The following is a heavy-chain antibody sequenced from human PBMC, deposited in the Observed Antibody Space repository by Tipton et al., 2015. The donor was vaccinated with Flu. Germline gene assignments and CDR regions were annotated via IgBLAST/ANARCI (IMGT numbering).Heavy chain of an antibody. Sequence: VQLVQSGGGLVQPGGSLRLSCTASGFTFRSFEMNWVRQAPGKGLEWVPYISAGSGTTMYYGDSVKGRFTVSRDNAKDSVYLQMNSLRAEDTAVYYCARENTDYYDSWGQGTLVTVSS. CDR2: ISAGSGTTM. CDR3: ARENTDYYDS. J-gene: IGHJ4*02. V-gene: IGHV3-48*03. CDR1: GFTFRSFE. D-gene: IGHD1/OR15-1a*01.